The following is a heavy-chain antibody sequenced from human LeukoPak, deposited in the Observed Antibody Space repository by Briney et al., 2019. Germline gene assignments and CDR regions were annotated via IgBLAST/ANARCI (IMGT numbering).Heavy chain of an antibody. CDR1: GGSFGAYY. CDR2: INHSGTT. Sequence: PSETLSLTCAVSGGSFGAYYWTWIRQPPGKGLEWIGEINHSGTTYYNPSLMSRVTISLDTSKNQFSLKLTSVTAADTAVYYCARGLCSGGGCYPTGNWFDPWGQGTLVTVSS. CDR3: ARGLCSGGGCYPTGNWFDP. V-gene: IGHV4-34*01. D-gene: IGHD2-15*01. J-gene: IGHJ5*02.